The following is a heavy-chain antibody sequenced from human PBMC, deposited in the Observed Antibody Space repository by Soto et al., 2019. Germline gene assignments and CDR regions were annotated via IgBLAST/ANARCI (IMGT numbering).Heavy chain of an antibody. CDR3: ARSSNYNYYLEY. CDR2: ISWNSGEI. Sequence: GGSLRLSCAGSGFSFSDFAIYWVRQPPGRGLEWVSGISWNSGEIGYADSVKGRFTISRDNAKNSLYLQLNSLRAEDTAVYYYARSSNYNYYLEYWGQGALVTVSS. CDR1: GFSFSDFA. V-gene: IGHV3-9*01. D-gene: IGHD3-10*01. J-gene: IGHJ4*02.